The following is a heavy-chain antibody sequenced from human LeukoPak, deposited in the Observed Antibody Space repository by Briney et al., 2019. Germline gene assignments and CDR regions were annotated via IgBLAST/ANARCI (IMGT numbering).Heavy chain of an antibody. Sequence: GGSLRLSCAASGFTFSSYTMKWVRQAPGKGLEWVSSISTSSSYIYFAESVKGRFTISRDNARNSLYLQMNSLRAEDTAVYYCARVVWGQLTYYFDYWGQGALVTVSS. CDR2: ISTSSSYI. D-gene: IGHD3-16*01. V-gene: IGHV3-21*01. J-gene: IGHJ4*02. CDR1: GFTFSSYT. CDR3: ARVVWGQLTYYFDY.